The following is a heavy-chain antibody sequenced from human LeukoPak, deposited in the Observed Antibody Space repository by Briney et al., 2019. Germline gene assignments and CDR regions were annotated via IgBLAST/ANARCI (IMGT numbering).Heavy chain of an antibody. CDR1: GFTFSDYY. CDR2: IRSKPYGGTT. V-gene: IGHV3-49*03. J-gene: IGHJ4*02. CDR3: TRFVSKTGGFDY. Sequence: GGSLRLSCAASGFTFSDYYMSWIRQAPGKGLEWVGFIRSKPYGGTTENAASVKGRFTISRDDSKSIAYLEMNSLKIEDTAVYYCTRFVSKTGGFDYWGQGTLVTVSS. D-gene: IGHD3-16*01.